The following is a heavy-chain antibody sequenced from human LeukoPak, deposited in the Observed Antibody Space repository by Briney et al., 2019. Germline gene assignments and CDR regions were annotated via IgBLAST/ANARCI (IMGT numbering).Heavy chain of an antibody. Sequence: GSLRLSCAASGFTFSSYSMNWVRQPPGKGLEWIGEINHSGSTNYNPSLKSRVTISVDTSKNQFSLKLSSVTAADTAVYYCARSYYDYVYFDYWGQGTLVTVSS. CDR2: INHSGST. CDR3: ARSYYDYVYFDY. D-gene: IGHD3-16*01. CDR1: GFTFSSYS. J-gene: IGHJ4*02. V-gene: IGHV4-34*01.